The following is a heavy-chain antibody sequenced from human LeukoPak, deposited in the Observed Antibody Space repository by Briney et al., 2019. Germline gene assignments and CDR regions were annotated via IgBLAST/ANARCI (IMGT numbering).Heavy chain of an antibody. J-gene: IGHJ4*02. D-gene: IGHD1-26*01. CDR2: ISAYNGNT. V-gene: IGHV1-18*04. CDR1: GYTFTGYY. CDR3: ARVSWELGLCFDY. Sequence: ASVKVSCKASGYTFTGYYMHWVRQAPGQGLEWMGWISAYNGNTNYAQKLQGRVTMTTDTSTSTAYMELRSLRSDDTAVYYCARVSWELGLCFDYWGQGTLVTVSS.